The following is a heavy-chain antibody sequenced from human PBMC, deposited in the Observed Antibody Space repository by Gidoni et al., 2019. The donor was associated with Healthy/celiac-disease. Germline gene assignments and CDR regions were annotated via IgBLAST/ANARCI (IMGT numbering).Heavy chain of an antibody. CDR1: GGSISSGDYY. V-gene: IGHV4-30-4*01. CDR2: IYYSGST. Sequence: QVQLQESGPGLVKPSQTLSLTCTVSGGSISSGDYYWSWIRQPPGKGLEWIGYIYYSGSTYYNPSLKSRVTISVDTSKNQFSLKLSSVTAADTAVYYCAREVPYDGSGSYYTGYYFDYWGQGTLVTVSS. D-gene: IGHD3-10*01. CDR3: AREVPYDGSGSYYTGYYFDY. J-gene: IGHJ4*02.